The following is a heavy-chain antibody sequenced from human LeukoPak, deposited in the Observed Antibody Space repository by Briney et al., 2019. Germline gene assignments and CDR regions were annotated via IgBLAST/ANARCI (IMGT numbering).Heavy chain of an antibody. Sequence: GASVKVSCKASGYTFTSYGISWVRQAPGQGLEWMGWISAYNGNTNYAQKLQGRVTMTPDTSTSTAYMELRSLRSDDTAVYYCARGVGYYDSSGYSLYWGQGTLVTVSS. D-gene: IGHD3-22*01. CDR2: ISAYNGNT. CDR3: ARGVGYYDSSGYSLY. J-gene: IGHJ4*02. V-gene: IGHV1-18*01. CDR1: GYTFTSYG.